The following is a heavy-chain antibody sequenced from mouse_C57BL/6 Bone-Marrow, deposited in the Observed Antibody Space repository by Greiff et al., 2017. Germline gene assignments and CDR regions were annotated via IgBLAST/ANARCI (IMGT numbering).Heavy chain of an antibody. CDR2: ISSGGDYI. CDR3: TRDRYGNYAWFAY. D-gene: IGHD2-10*02. CDR1: GFTFSSYA. Sequence: EVKVEESGEGLVKPGGSLKLSCAASGFTFSSYAMSWVRQTPEKRLEWVAYISSGGDYIYYADTVKGRFTISRDNARNTLYLQMSSLKSEDTAMYYCTRDRYGNYAWFAYWGQGTLVTVSA. J-gene: IGHJ3*01. V-gene: IGHV5-9-1*02.